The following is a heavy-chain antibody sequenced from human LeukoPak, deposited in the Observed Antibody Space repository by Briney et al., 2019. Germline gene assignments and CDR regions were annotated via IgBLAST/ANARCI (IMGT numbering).Heavy chain of an antibody. CDR2: IIPILGIA. Sequence: GASVKVSCKASGGTFSSYAISWVRQAPGQGLGWMGRIIPILGIANYAQKFQGRVTITADKSTSTAYMELSSLRSEDTAVYYCARAWVIAAAGTGAFDIWGQGTMVTVSS. CDR3: ARAWVIAAAGTGAFDI. V-gene: IGHV1-69*04. CDR1: GGTFSSYA. J-gene: IGHJ3*02. D-gene: IGHD6-13*01.